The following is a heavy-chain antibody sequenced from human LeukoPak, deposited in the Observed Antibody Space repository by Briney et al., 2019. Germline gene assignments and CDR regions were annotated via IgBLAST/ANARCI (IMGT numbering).Heavy chain of an antibody. CDR2: INAGNGNT. V-gene: IGHV1-3*03. CDR3: ATVSRYYYYYMDV. J-gene: IGHJ6*03. CDR1: GYTFTSYA. Sequence: GASVKVSCKASGYTFTSYAMHWVRQAPGQRLEWMGWINAGNGNTKYSQEFQGRVTMTRDMSTTTAYMELSSLRSEDTAVYYCATVSRYYYYYMDVWGKGTTVTVSS.